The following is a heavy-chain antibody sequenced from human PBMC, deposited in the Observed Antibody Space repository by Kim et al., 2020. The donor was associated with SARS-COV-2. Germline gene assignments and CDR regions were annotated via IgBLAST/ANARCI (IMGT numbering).Heavy chain of an antibody. V-gene: IGHV3-30-3*01. Sequence: GGSLRLSCVASGFSLSSSAIHWVRQAPGKGLEWVAVISYDGSRKYYADSLKGRFTISRDNSKNTLTLQMNSLRPEDTAVYYCAREGMATVLDYGGQGTPV. CDR1: GFSLSSSA. D-gene: IGHD4-4*01. CDR2: ISYDGSRK. CDR3: AREGMATVLDY. J-gene: IGHJ4*02.